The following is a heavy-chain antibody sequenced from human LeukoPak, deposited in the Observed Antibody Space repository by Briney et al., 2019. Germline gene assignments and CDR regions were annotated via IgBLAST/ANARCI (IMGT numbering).Heavy chain of an antibody. CDR3: ARVEGGFDYVWGSYRYNIDY. D-gene: IGHD3-16*02. J-gene: IGHJ4*02. V-gene: IGHV3-33*01. CDR2: IWYDGSNK. CDR1: GFTFSSYG. Sequence: GGSLRLSCAASGFTFSSYGMHWVRQAPGKGLEWVAVIWYDGSNKYYADSVKGRFTISRDNSKNTLYLQMNSLRAEDTAVYYCARVEGGFDYVWGSYRYNIDYWGQGTLVTVSS.